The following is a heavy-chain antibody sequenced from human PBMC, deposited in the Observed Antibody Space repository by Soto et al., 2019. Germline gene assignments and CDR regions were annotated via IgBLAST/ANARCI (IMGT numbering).Heavy chain of an antibody. CDR1: GGSISSYY. V-gene: IGHV4-59*01. CDR3: ARGSFYDILTGYSTDYYFDY. J-gene: IGHJ4*02. CDR2: IYYSGST. Sequence: PSETLSLTCTVSGGSISSYYWSWIRQPPGKGLEWIGYIYYSGSTNYNPSVKSRVTISVDTSKNQFSLKLSSVTAADTAVYYCARGSFYDILTGYSTDYYFDYWGQGTLVTVSS. D-gene: IGHD3-9*01.